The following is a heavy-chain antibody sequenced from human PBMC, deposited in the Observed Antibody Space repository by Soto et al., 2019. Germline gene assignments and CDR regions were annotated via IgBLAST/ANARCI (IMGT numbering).Heavy chain of an antibody. CDR2: IYYSGST. D-gene: IGHD3-3*01. J-gene: IGHJ5*02. CDR1: GGSISSGDYY. Sequence: QVQLQESGPGLVKPSQTLSLTCTVSGGSISSGDYYWSWIRHHPGKGLEWIGYIYYSGSTYYNPSLKSRVTIAVDTSKNQFALTLNSVTAADTAVYYCARWWSGSRQGFDPWGQGTLVTVSS. V-gene: IGHV4-31*03. CDR3: ARWWSGSRQGFDP.